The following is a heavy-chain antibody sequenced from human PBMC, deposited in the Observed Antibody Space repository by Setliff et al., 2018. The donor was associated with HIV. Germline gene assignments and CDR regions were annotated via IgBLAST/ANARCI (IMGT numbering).Heavy chain of an antibody. J-gene: IGHJ4*02. CDR1: GGSSSSSSSY. CDR3: ARQTGLRGYYGSNSLYYFDY. D-gene: IGHD3-10*01. CDR2: VSYSGST. Sequence: SETLSLTCTVSGGSSSSSSSYGGWIRQPPGRGLEWIGSVSYSGSTYYNPSLKSRVTISVDTSKNQFSLKLNSVTAADTAVYYCARQTGLRGYYGSNSLYYFDYWGKGMLVTVS. V-gene: IGHV4-39*01.